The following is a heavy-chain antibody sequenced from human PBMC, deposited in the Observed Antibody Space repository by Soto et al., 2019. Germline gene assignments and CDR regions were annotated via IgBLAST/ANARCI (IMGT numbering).Heavy chain of an antibody. CDR3: ARSPENYDYGMDV. CDR1: GGTFSSYA. V-gene: IGHV1-69*12. CDR2: IIPIFGTA. J-gene: IGHJ6*02. Sequence: QVQLVQSGAEVKKPGSSVKVTCKASGGTFSSYAISWVRQAPGQGLEWMGGIIPIFGTADYAQKFQGRVTITADESTSTAYVALRSRRSVETAVYYSARSPENYDYGMDVWGQGTTVTVSS.